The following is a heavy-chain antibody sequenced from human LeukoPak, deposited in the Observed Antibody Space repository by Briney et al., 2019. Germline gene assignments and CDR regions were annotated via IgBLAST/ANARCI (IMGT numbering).Heavy chain of an antibody. J-gene: IGHJ4*02. D-gene: IGHD2/OR15-2a*01. V-gene: IGHV3-74*01. CDR1: GNYW. CDR2: INSDGSWT. CDR3: VSFYETY. Sequence: GGSLRLSCAASGNYWMHWIRQAPGKGLVWVSHINSDGSWTSYADSVKGQFTISKDNAKNTVYVQMNSLRAEDTAVYYCVSFYETYWGRATLVTVSS.